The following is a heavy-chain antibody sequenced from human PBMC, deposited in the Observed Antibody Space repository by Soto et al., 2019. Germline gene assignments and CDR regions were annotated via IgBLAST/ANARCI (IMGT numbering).Heavy chain of an antibody. D-gene: IGHD2-15*01. Sequence: SETLSLTCTVSGGSISSYYWSWIRQPPGKGLEWIGYIYYSGSTNYNPSLKSRVTISVDTSKNQFSLKLSSVTAADTAVYYCARHVVDDVVVAATPRVGWFDPWGQGTLVTVSS. V-gene: IGHV4-59*08. CDR3: ARHVVDDVVVAATPRVGWFDP. CDR2: IYYSGST. J-gene: IGHJ5*02. CDR1: GGSISSYY.